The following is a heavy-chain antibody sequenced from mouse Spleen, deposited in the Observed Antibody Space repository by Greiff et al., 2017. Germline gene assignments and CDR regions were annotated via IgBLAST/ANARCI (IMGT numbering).Heavy chain of an antibody. V-gene: IGHV1-7*01. CDR2: INPSTGYT. Sequence: QVQLQQSGAELAKPGASVKMSCKASGYTFTSYWMHWVKQRPGQGLEWIGYINPSTGYTEYNQKFKDKATLTADKSSSTAYMQLSSLTSEDSAVYYCARTGKNWYFDVWGAGTTVTVSS. D-gene: IGHD4-1*01. CDR1: GYTFTSYW. J-gene: IGHJ1*01. CDR3: ARTGKNWYFDV.